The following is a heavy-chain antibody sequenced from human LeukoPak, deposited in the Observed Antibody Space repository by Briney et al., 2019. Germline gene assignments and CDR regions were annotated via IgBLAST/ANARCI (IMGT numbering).Heavy chain of an antibody. J-gene: IGHJ4*02. V-gene: IGHV4-4*07. Sequence: SETLSLTCTVSGGSISSYYWSWIRQPAGKGLEWIGRIYTSGSTNYNPSLKSRVTMSVDTSKNQFSLKLSSVTAADTAVYYCASDNPWYCSSTSCHTPFDYWGQGTLVTVSS. CDR1: GGSISSYY. CDR3: ASDNPWYCSSTSCHTPFDY. CDR2: IYTSGST. D-gene: IGHD2-2*02.